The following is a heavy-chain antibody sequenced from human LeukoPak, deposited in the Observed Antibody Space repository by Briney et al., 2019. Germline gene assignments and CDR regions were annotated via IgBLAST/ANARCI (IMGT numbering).Heavy chain of an antibody. J-gene: IGHJ4*02. Sequence: PGRSLGLSCAASGFTFSSYGMHWVRQAPGRGLEWVAVIWYDGSNKYYADSVKGRFTISRDNSKNTLYLQMNSLRAEDTAVYYCAKDRDGYNPGYFDYWGQGTLVTVSS. CDR2: IWYDGSNK. V-gene: IGHV3-33*06. D-gene: IGHD5-24*01. CDR3: AKDRDGYNPGYFDY. CDR1: GFTFSSYG.